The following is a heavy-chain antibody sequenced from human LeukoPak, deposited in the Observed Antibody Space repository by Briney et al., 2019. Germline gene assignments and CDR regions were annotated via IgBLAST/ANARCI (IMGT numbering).Heavy chain of an antibody. CDR2: ISYGGAT. V-gene: IGHV4-59*08. Sequence: PSKTLSLTCTVSGGSISSYYWSWIRQPPGKGLEWIGYISYGGATSYNPSLKRRVTISVDSPKNRFSLRLSSLTAADTALYYCARHGGTLDYFDYWGPGSLVTVSS. J-gene: IGHJ4*02. CDR3: ARHGGTLDYFDY. D-gene: IGHD1-26*01. CDR1: GGSISSYY.